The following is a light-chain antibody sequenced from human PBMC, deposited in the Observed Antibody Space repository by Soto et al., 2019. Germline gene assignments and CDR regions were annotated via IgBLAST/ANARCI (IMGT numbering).Light chain of an antibody. V-gene: IGLV2-14*01. J-gene: IGLJ1*01. Sequence: LTPPASVYGSPGQSITISCTGTSSDVGGYNYVSWYQQHPGKAPKLMIYDVSDRPSGVSNRFSGSKSGNTASLTISGLQAEDEADYYCSSYTSSSTLVFGTGTKVTVL. CDR1: SSDVGGYNY. CDR3: SSYTSSSTLV. CDR2: DVS.